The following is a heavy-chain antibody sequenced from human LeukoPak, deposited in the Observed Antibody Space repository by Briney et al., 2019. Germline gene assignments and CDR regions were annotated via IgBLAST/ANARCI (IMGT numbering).Heavy chain of an antibody. Sequence: ASVKVSFKASGYTFTGYYMHWLRPAPGQGLAWMGWINPNSGGTNYAHRLQGRVTINRDRSTSTAYMELSSLRSDDTAVYYCASLGSGWSSAFDYWGQGTLVTVSS. J-gene: IGHJ4*02. CDR2: INPNSGGT. CDR1: GYTFTGYY. CDR3: ASLGSGWSSAFDY. V-gene: IGHV1-2*02. D-gene: IGHD6-19*01.